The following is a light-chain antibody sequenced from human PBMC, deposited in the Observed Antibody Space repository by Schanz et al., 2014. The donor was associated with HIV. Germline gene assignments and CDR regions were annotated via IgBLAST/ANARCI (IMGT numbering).Light chain of an antibody. Sequence: EIVLTQSPGTLSLSPGERGTLSCRASQSVKSNFIGWYQQKPGQAPRLLIFGASNRATGIPDRFSGGVSGTDFTLTISSLEPEDFAVYYCQQRSNWPPILTFGPGTKVEIK. V-gene: IGKV3D-20*02. CDR1: QSVKSNF. CDR3: QQRSNWPPILT. CDR2: GAS. J-gene: IGKJ3*01.